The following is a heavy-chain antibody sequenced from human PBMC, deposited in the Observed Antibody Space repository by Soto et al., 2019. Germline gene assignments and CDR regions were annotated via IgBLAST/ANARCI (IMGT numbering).Heavy chain of an antibody. D-gene: IGHD3-3*01. CDR2: IWYDGSNK. Sequence: VQLVESGGGVVQPGRSLRLSCAASGFTFSSYGMHWVRQAPGKGLEWVAVIWYDGSNKYYADSVKGRFTISRDNSKNTLYLQMNSLRAEDTAVYYCARDRGPDFWSGYNDYWGQGTLVTVSS. V-gene: IGHV3-33*01. CDR1: GFTFSSYG. J-gene: IGHJ4*02. CDR3: ARDRGPDFWSGYNDY.